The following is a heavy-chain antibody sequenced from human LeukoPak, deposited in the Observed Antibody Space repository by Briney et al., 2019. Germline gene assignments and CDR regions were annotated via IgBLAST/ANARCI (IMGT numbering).Heavy chain of an antibody. J-gene: IGHJ5*02. V-gene: IGHV4-61*02. CDR2: IYTSGST. CDR3: ARDLASRYGSGSYYSHNWFDP. Sequence: PSETLSLTCTVSGGSISSGSYYWSWIRQPAGKGLEWIGRIYTSGSTNYNPSLKSRVTISVDTSKNQFSLKLSSVTAADTAVYYCARDLASRYGSGSYYSHNWFDPWGQGTLVTVSS. D-gene: IGHD3-10*01. CDR1: GGSISSGSYY.